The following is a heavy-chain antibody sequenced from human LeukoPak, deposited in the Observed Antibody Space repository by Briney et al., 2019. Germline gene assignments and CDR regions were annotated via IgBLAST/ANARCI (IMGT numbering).Heavy chain of an antibody. J-gene: IGHJ6*03. CDR1: GGSISSGSYY. D-gene: IGHD6-6*01. CDR3: ARGLAARRIVRYYHYMDV. V-gene: IGHV4-61*02. Sequence: SETLSLTCTVSGGSISSGSYYWSWVRQPAGKGLEWIGRIYTSGSTNYNPSLKSRVTISVDTSKNQFSLKLSSVTAADTAVYHCARGLAARRIVRYYHYMDVWGKGTTVTVSS. CDR2: IYTSGST.